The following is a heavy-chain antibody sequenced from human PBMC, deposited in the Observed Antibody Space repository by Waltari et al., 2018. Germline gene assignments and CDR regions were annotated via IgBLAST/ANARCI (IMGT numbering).Heavy chain of an antibody. J-gene: IGHJ4*02. D-gene: IGHD7-27*01. Sequence: QVQLQQWGAGLLKPSETLSLTCAVYGGSFSVYYWSWIRQPPGKGLEWIGEINHSGSTNYNPSLKSRVTISVDTSKNQFSLKLSSVTAADTAVYYCARGPNALDYWGQGTLVTVSS. CDR1: GGSFSVYY. CDR3: ARGPNALDY. V-gene: IGHV4-34*01. CDR2: INHSGST.